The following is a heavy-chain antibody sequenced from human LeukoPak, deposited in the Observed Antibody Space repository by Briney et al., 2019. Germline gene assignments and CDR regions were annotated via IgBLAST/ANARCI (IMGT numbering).Heavy chain of an antibody. J-gene: IGHJ3*02. V-gene: IGHV3-33*07. Sequence: GGSLRLSCVASEFMFRSYGMYWVRQPPGKGLEWVASIWYDGSNRYHADSVKGRFTISRDNSNNTLFLQMNSLRADDTAVYYCARELPAANDALDIWGQGTLVTVSS. D-gene: IGHD2-2*01. CDR1: EFMFRSYG. CDR2: IWYDGSNR. CDR3: ARELPAANDALDI.